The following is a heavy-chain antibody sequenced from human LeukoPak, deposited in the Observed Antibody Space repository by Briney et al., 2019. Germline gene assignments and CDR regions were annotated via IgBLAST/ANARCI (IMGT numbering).Heavy chain of an antibody. Sequence: SETLSLTCAVYGGSFSGYYWSWIRQPPGKGLEWIGEINHSGSTNYNPSLKSRVTISVDRSKNQFSLKLSSVTAADTAVYYCARGKGGDYVWGSYRCSAFDIWGQGTMVTVSS. CDR3: ARGKGGDYVWGSYRCSAFDI. V-gene: IGHV4-34*01. CDR1: GGSFSGYY. D-gene: IGHD3-16*02. CDR2: INHSGST. J-gene: IGHJ3*02.